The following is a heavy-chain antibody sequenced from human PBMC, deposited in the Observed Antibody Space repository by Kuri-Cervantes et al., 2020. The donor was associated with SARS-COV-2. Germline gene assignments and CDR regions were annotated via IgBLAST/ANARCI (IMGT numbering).Heavy chain of an antibody. CDR3: ARDWGDLVIVPAF. CDR2: INPDRGGT. Sequence: ASVKVSCKAFGYTFTGYYMHWVRQAPGQGPEWMGWINPDRGGTNYAQKFQGRVTMTRDTSINTAYMELSRLRSDDTAVYYCARDWGDLVIVPAFWGQGTLVTVSS. CDR1: GYTFTGYY. V-gene: IGHV1-2*02. D-gene: IGHD2-2*01. J-gene: IGHJ4*02.